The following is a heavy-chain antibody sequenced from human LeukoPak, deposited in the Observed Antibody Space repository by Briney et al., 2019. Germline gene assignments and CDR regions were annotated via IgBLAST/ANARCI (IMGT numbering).Heavy chain of an antibody. CDR1: GFTFKSYS. Sequence: PGGSLRLSCAASGFTFKSYSMHWVRQAPGKGLEWGTFIPYDGRNKNYADSVRGRFTISRDNSKNTVYLQMNSLRTEDTAMYYCVKDCGLGGSRDYWGQGTLVTVSS. J-gene: IGHJ4*02. CDR3: VKDCGLGGSRDY. CDR2: IPYDGRNK. D-gene: IGHD1-26*01. V-gene: IGHV3-30*02.